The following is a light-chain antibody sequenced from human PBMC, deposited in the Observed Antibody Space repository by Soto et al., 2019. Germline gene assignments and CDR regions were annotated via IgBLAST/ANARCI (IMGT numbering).Light chain of an antibody. Sequence: EVVMTQSPAAVSVSPGERATLSCRTSQSVGSNLAWYQQIPGQPPRLFIYGASTRATGVPARFSGSGSGTEFTLTISSLPSEDFAIYYCQQYDAWPPGFGQGTKVEIK. CDR1: QSVGSN. CDR2: GAS. CDR3: QQYDAWPPG. V-gene: IGKV3-15*01. J-gene: IGKJ1*01.